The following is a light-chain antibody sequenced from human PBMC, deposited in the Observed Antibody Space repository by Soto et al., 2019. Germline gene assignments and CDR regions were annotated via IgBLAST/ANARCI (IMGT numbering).Light chain of an antibody. CDR1: QSISSG. V-gene: IGKV1-5*03. CDR3: EDYSSSSGLT. Sequence: DIQMTQSPSTLSASVGDRVTITCRASQSISSGLAWYQQKPGKAPKLLIFQASSLKSGVPSRFSGSGSATEYTLPISSLQPDDFATYYCEDYSSSSGLTFGGGTKVEIK. CDR2: QAS. J-gene: IGKJ4*01.